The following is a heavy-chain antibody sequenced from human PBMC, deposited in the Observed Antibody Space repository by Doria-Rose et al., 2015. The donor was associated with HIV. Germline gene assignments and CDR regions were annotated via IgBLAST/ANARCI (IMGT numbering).Heavy chain of an antibody. CDR1: GVSLSSPGMG. J-gene: IGHJ4*02. Sequence: SGPVLVKPTETLTLTCTVSGVSLSSPGMGVSWIRQPPGKALEWLANMFSDDEISYKTSLKSRLTISRGTSKSQVFLTMTDMDPVDTATYYCARIKSSRWYHKYYFDFWGQGTLVIVSA. V-gene: IGHV2-26*01. CDR3: ARIKSSRWYHKYYFDF. D-gene: IGHD6-13*01. CDR2: MFSDDEI.